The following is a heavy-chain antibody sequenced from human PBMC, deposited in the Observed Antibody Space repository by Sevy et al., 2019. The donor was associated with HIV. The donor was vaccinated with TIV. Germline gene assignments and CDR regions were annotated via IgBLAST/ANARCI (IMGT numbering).Heavy chain of an antibody. CDR3: AGDKKEGVVVAATTYRRHDRYFDI. CDR1: GYTFTSYY. Sequence: ASVKVSCKASGYTFTSYYMHWVRQAPGQGLEWMGIINPSGGSTSYAQKFQGRVTMTRDTSTGTVYMELSSVRSEDTAVYYCAGDKKEGVVVAATTYRRHDRYFDIWGQGTMVTVSS. J-gene: IGHJ3*02. V-gene: IGHV1-46*01. D-gene: IGHD2-15*01. CDR2: INPSGGST.